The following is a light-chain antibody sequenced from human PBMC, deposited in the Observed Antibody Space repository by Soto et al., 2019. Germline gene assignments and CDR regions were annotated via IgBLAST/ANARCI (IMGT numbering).Light chain of an antibody. CDR3: SSYAGSNNWV. V-gene: IGLV2-8*01. Sequence: QSVLTQPPSASGSPGQSVTISCTGTSSDVGGYNYVSWYQQHPGKAPKLIIYDVNKRPSGVPDRFSGSKSGNTASLTVSGLQAEDEADYYCSSYAGSNNWVFGGGTQLTVL. J-gene: IGLJ3*02. CDR1: SSDVGGYNY. CDR2: DVN.